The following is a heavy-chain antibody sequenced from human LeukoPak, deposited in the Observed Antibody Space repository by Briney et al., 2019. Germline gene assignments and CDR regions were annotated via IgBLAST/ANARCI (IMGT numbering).Heavy chain of an antibody. J-gene: IGHJ4*02. CDR1: GDFVSSGSYY. D-gene: IGHD3-10*01. V-gene: IGHV4-61*01. CDR3: ARDRGYYGSKSYSQGSYFDY. Sequence: PSGTLSLTCTVSGDFVSSGSYYWSWLRQPPGKGLEWIGYNYHSGNNNYNPSLEGRVTISVDTSKNQFSLTLTCVTAADTAVYYCARDRGYYGSKSYSQGSYFDYWGRGSLVTVSS. CDR2: NYHSGNN.